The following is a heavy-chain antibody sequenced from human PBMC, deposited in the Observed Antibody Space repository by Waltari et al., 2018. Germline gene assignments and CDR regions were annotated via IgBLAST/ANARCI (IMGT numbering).Heavy chain of an antibody. D-gene: IGHD1-26*01. CDR2: IYYSGST. CDR1: GGSLSSSRSF. V-gene: IGHV4-39*01. J-gene: IGHJ5*01. CDR3: ARRRGSYLANWFDT. Sequence: QLQLQESGPGLVKPSETLSLTCTVSGGSLSSSRSFWAWIRQPPGKGLEWIGSIYYSGSTYYNLSLKSRVTISVDRSTNQVSLKLTSVTAADTAVYFCARRRGSYLANWFDTWGQEPWSPSPQ.